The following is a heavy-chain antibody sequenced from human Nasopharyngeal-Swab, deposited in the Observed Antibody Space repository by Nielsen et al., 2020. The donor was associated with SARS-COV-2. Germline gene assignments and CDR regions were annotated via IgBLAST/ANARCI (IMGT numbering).Heavy chain of an antibody. J-gene: IGHJ4*02. Sequence: GESMKISCAASGFTFSSYAMSWVRQAPGKGLEWVSAISGSGGSTYYADSVKGRFTISRDNSKNTLYLRMNSLRAEDTAVYYCAKDVDYDILTGSASNWGQGTLVTVSS. CDR1: GFTFSSYA. D-gene: IGHD3-9*01. CDR2: ISGSGGST. V-gene: IGHV3-23*01. CDR3: AKDVDYDILTGSASN.